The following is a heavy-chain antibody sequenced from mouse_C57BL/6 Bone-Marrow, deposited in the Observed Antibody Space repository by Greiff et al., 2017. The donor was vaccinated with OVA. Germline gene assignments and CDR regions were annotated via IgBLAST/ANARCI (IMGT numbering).Heavy chain of an antibody. Sequence: VQLQQSGPELVRPGVSVKISCKGSGYTFTDYAMHWVKQSHAKSLEWIGVISTYYGDASHNQKFNDKATMTVDKSASTAYMELARLTSEDSAVYYYAISLGYRNYFDYWGQGTTLTVSS. D-gene: IGHD6-2*01. V-gene: IGHV1-67*01. CDR2: ISTYYGDA. CDR3: AISLGYRNYFDY. J-gene: IGHJ2*01. CDR1: GYTFTDYA.